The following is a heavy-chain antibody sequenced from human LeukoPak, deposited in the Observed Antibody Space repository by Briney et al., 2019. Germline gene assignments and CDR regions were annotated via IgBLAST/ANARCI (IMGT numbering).Heavy chain of an antibody. V-gene: IGHV1-2*02. CDR2: INPKSGGT. D-gene: IGHD6-19*01. CDR3: ARVLPGIAVAPDY. J-gene: IGHJ4*02. CDR1: GYTFSDYS. Sequence: ASVKVSCKTSGYTFSDYSIHWVRQAPGQGLEWMGWINPKSGGTTYARKFQGRVTLTGDTSISTTYMEVTRLRSDDTAVYYCARVLPGIAVAPDYWGQGTLVTVSS.